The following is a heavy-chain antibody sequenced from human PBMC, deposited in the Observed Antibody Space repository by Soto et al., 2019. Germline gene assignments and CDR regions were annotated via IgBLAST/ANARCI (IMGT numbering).Heavy chain of an antibody. CDR1: GFKFDYYM. D-gene: IGHD2-15*01. CDR3: AKEGNGGSSLDS. Sequence: GGSLRLSCEASGFKFDYYMMRWVRQAPGKGLEWISLISWDGGSIGYADSIKGRFTVSRDNSKTSLYLHMHSLTSDDTAFYFCAKEGNGGSSLDSWGQGTLVTVSS. J-gene: IGHJ5*01. V-gene: IGHV3-43*01. CDR2: ISWDGGSI.